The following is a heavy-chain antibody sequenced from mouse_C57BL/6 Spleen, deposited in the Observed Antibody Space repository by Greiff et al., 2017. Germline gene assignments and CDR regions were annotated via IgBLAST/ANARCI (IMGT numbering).Heavy chain of an antibody. V-gene: IGHV1-72*01. CDR3: ERKNANYYGSLDD. Sequence: QVQLQQPGAELVKPGASVKLSCKASGYTFTSYWMHWVKQRPGRGLEWIGRIDPNSGGTKYNEKFKSKATLTVDKPSSTAYMQLSSLTAEDSAVYYGERKNANYYGSLDDWGKGTTLTVSS. D-gene: IGHD1-1*01. CDR2: IDPNSGGT. CDR1: GYTFTSYW. J-gene: IGHJ2*01.